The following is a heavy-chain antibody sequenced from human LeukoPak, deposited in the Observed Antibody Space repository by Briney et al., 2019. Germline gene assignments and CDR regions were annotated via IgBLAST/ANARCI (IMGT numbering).Heavy chain of an antibody. D-gene: IGHD7-27*01. Sequence: SQTLSLTCTVSGGSISSGGYYWSWIRQHPGKGLEWIGYIYYSGSTYYNPSLKSRVTISVDTSKNQFSLRLNSLTAADTAVYYCARAIRTGLGIGSFDGWGQGTLVTVSS. J-gene: IGHJ4*02. CDR2: IYYSGST. CDR1: GGSISSGGYY. CDR3: ARAIRTGLGIGSFDG. V-gene: IGHV4-31*03.